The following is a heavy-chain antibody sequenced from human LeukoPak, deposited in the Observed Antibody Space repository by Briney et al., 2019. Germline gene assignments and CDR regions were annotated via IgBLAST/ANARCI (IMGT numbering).Heavy chain of an antibody. CDR1: RFTFSSFG. J-gene: IGHJ6*03. V-gene: IGHV3-30*04. CDR3: ARERKIAAAYYYYYMDV. D-gene: IGHD6-13*01. Sequence: GGSLRLSCAASRFTFSSFGMHWVRQAPGKGLEWVALISYDGSKKYYADSVKGRFTISRDNSKNTVFLQMNSLRAEDTAVYYCARERKIAAAYYYYYMDVWGKGTTVTVSS. CDR2: ISYDGSKK.